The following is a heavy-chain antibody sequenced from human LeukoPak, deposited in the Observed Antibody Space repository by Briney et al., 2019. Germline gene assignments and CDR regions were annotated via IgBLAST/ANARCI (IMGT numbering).Heavy chain of an antibody. V-gene: IGHV1-18*01. D-gene: IGHD6-6*01. J-gene: IGHJ4*02. CDR1: GYRFTSYA. CDR3: ARSLKGSTSCH. Sequence: ASVKVSCKASGYRFTSYAISWVRQAPGQGLEWMGWISAYNGNTNYAQKLQGKVTMTRDTSISTAYMELSRLRSDDTAMYYCARSLKGSTSCHWGQGTLVTVSS. CDR2: ISAYNGNT.